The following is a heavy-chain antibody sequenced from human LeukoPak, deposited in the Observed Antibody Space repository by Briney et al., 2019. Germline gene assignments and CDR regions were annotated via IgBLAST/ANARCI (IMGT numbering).Heavy chain of an antibody. D-gene: IGHD3-3*01. CDR3: ARDGWHYDFWSGSRPYYYGMDV. J-gene: IGHJ6*02. CDR1: GFTFSSYG. Sequence: GGSLRLSCAASGFTFSSYGMHWVRQAPGKGLEWVAVIWYDGSNKYYADSVKGRFTISRDNSKNTLYLQMNSLRAEDTAVYYCARDGWHYDFWSGSRPYYYGMDVWGQGTTVTVSS. V-gene: IGHV3-33*01. CDR2: IWYDGSNK.